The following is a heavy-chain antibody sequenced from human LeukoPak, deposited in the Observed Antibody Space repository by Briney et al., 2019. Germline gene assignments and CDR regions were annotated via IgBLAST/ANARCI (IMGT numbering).Heavy chain of an antibody. CDR2: IYHSGST. CDR3: ARTSYYGSGSYPIDY. Sequence: SETLSLTCTVYGYSISSGYSWGWIRQPPGKGLEGIGSIYHSGSTYYNPSLKSRVTISVDTSKNQFSLKLSSVTAADTAVYYCARTSYYGSGSYPIDYWGQVTLVTVSS. V-gene: IGHV4-38-2*02. J-gene: IGHJ4*02. CDR1: GYSISSGYS. D-gene: IGHD3-10*01.